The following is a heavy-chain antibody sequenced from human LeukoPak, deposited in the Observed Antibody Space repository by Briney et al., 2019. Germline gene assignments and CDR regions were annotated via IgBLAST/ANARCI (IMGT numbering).Heavy chain of an antibody. J-gene: IGHJ2*01. CDR1: GGSISSHY. Sequence: SETLSLTCTVSGGSISSHYWSWIRHPAGKRRVWLGRIWTTGSTAYNPSYKSRLTMSMDKSNNQFSLKLTSITAADTAVYYCARVRAYANFVGSFDLWGRGALVTVSS. D-gene: IGHD1-26*01. CDR3: ARVRAYANFVGSFDL. V-gene: IGHV4-4*07. CDR2: IWTTGST.